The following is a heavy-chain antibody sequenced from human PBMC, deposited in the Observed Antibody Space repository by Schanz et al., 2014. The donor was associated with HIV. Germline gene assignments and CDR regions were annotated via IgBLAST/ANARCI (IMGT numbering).Heavy chain of an antibody. J-gene: IGHJ4*02. CDR2: IRGGSGST. CDR3: AKTSYGWYFDY. CDR1: GFMFSSYG. D-gene: IGHD6-19*01. Sequence: EVQLLESGGGLVQPGGSLRVSCAASGFMFSSYGMSWVRQAPGKGLEWVSSIRGGSGSTFYADSVKGRFTISRVNSKNTLYLQMNSLRAEDTAIYYCAKTSYGWYFDYWGQGTLVTVSS. V-gene: IGHV3-23*01.